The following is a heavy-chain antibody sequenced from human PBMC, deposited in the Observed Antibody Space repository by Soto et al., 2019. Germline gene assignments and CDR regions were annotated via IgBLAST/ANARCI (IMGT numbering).Heavy chain of an antibody. J-gene: IGHJ4*02. V-gene: IGHV4-39*01. CDR3: ARQRTSVVTQAYFDS. CDR2: ISYSGST. Sequence: PSVTLSLTCTVTGDSINNSSYYWGWIRQPPGKGLEWMGSISYSGSTYNNPSLKSRVPMSVDTSKNQFSLKLRSVTAADKALYSCARQRTSVVTQAYFDSWPEGSLVTVSS. D-gene: IGHD2-21*02. CDR1: GDSINNSSYY.